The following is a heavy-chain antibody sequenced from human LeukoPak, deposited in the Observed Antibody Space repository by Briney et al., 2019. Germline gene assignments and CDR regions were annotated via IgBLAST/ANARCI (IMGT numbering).Heavy chain of an antibody. CDR2: ISSSSSYT. CDR1: GFTFSDYY. CDR3: ARDPLNDILSTYYYGMDV. V-gene: IGHV3-11*06. D-gene: IGHD3-9*01. J-gene: IGHJ6*02. Sequence: GGSLRLSCAASGFTFSDYYMSWIRQAPGKGLEWVSYISSSSSYTNYADSVKGRFTISRDNAKNSLYLQVNSLRAEDTAVYYCARDPLNDILSTYYYGMDVWGQGTTVTVSS.